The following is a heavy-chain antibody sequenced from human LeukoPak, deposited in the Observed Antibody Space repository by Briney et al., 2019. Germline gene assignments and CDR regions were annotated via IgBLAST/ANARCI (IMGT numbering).Heavy chain of an antibody. D-gene: IGHD3-9*01. CDR2: INPNGGGT. CDR1: GYTFTGYY. CDR3: AGTKLDIWDRVHAFDI. V-gene: IGHV1-2*02. J-gene: IGHJ3*02. Sequence: ASVKVSCKASGYTFTGYYMHWVRQAPGQGLEWMGWINPNGGGTNYAQKFQGRVTMTRDTSISTAYMELSRLRSDDTAVYYCAGTKLDIWDRVHAFDIWGQGTMVTVSS.